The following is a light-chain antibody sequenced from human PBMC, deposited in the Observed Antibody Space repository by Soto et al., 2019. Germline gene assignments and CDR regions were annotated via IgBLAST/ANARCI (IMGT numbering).Light chain of an antibody. J-gene: IGKJ1*01. CDR2: GAS. CDR1: QSVSSSY. CDR3: QQYGSSRWT. V-gene: IGKV3-20*01. Sequence: EIVLTQSPGTXSXXPXXXXXXXXRASQSVSSSYLAWYQQKPGQAPRLLIYGASSRATGIPDRFSGSGSGTDFTLTISRLEPEDFAVYYCQQYGSSRWTFGQGTKWIS.